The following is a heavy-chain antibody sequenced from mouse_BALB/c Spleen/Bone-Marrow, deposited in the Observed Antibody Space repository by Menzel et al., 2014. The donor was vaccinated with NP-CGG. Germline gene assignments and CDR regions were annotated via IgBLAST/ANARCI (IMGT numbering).Heavy chain of an antibody. D-gene: IGHD2-3*01. Sequence: DLVKPGASVKLSCKASGYAFTNFWINWIKQRPGQGLEWIGRIAPGSGTTYYNEMFKGKATLTVDTSSSTAYIQLSSLSSGDSAVYFCARYDYAIDYWGQGTSVTVSS. J-gene: IGHJ4*01. CDR1: GYAFTNFW. CDR3: ARYDYAIDY. V-gene: IGHV1S41*01. CDR2: IAPGSGTT.